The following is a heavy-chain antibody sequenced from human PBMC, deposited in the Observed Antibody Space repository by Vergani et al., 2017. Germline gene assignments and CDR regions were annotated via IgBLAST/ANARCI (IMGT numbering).Heavy chain of an antibody. CDR1: GFTFSNYW. Sequence: QLVESGGGWVQPGGSLRLSCTASGFTFSNYWMQWVRQAPGKGLMWVSRMNSDGDSTSYADSVKGRFTISRDNAKNTLYLQMDSLRAEDTAVYYCARDGWELLDYFYYMDVWGKGTTVTVSS. V-gene: IGHV3-74*01. CDR2: MNSDGDST. J-gene: IGHJ6*03. D-gene: IGHD1-26*01. CDR3: ARDGWELLDYFYYMDV.